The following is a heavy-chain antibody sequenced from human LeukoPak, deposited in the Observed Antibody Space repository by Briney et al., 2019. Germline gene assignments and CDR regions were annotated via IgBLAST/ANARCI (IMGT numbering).Heavy chain of an antibody. CDR3: ACPYYYDSSGYYHPFDY. V-gene: IGHV1-2*02. J-gene: IGHJ4*02. CDR2: INPNSGGT. Sequence: ASVKVSCKASGYTFTGYYMHWVRQAPGQGLVWMGWINPNSGGTNYAQKFQGRVTMTRDTSISTAYMELSRLRSDDTAVYYCACPYYYDSSGYYHPFDYWGQGTLVTVSS. CDR1: GYTFTGYY. D-gene: IGHD3-22*01.